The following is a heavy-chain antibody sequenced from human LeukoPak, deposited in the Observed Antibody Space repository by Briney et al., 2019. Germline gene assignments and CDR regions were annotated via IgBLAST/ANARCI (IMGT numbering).Heavy chain of an antibody. CDR1: GFTFSSYS. V-gene: IGHV3-21*01. Sequence: GGSLRLSCAASGFTFSSYSMNWVRQAPGNGLEWVSSISSSSSYIYYADSVKGRFTISRDNAKNSLYLQMNSLRAEDTTLYYSARDNKVVPAATYDYWGQGTLVTVSS. J-gene: IGHJ4*02. D-gene: IGHD2-2*01. CDR2: ISSSSSYI. CDR3: ARDNKVVPAATYDY.